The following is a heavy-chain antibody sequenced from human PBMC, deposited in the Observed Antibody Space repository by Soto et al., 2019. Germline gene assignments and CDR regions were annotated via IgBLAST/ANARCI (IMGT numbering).Heavy chain of an antibody. J-gene: IGHJ3*01. V-gene: IGHV3-66*04. Sequence: VRLVESGGSLVQPGESLRLSCEATGLTVSTYFMSWLRQTPGKGLEWVAVLYDGAKGSTYYADSVKDRFTISRDDSRNTLYLQMHSLRVEDTALYYCARPTVPQGFDLWGQGTMVTVSS. CDR2: LYDGAKGST. D-gene: IGHD4-17*01. CDR3: ARPTVPQGFDL. CDR1: GLTVSTYF.